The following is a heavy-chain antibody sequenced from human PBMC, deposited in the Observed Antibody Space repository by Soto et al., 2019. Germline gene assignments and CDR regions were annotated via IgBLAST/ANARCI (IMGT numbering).Heavy chain of an antibody. V-gene: IGHV4-38-2*01. CDR1: GFSMSSGYY. CDR3: ATEGREPH. J-gene: IGHJ4*02. CDR2: IYHSGST. Sequence: EPLSLTCAVAGFSMSSGYYGGWIRQPPGKGLEWIGAIYHSGSTYYNPSLKSRVAISLDMYKNQFSLKVNSVTAADTAMYFCATEGREPHWGQGTLVTVSS. D-gene: IGHD1-26*01.